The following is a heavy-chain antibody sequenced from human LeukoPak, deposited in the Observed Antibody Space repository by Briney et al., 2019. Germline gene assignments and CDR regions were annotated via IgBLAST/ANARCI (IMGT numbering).Heavy chain of an antibody. V-gene: IGHV4-61*09. J-gene: IGHJ4*02. CDR1: GGSISSTSYD. CDR3: TKGRGI. D-gene: IGHD3-10*01. Sequence: SETLSLTCTVSGGSISSTSYDWYWIRQPAGKGLEWIGHIYTSGSTNYNPSLKSRVTISVDTSKNQFSLRLTSVTAADTAVYYCTKGRGIWGQGTLVTVSS. CDR2: IYTSGST.